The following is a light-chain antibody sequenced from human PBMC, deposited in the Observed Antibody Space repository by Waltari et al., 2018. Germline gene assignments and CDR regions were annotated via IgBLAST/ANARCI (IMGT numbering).Light chain of an antibody. CDR1: QSISSY. V-gene: IGKV1-39*01. J-gene: IGKJ2*01. Sequence: DIQMTQSPSSLSASVGDRVTITCRASQSISSYLNWYQQKPGKAPKFLIYAASSVHSGVPSRFSGSRSGTDFTLTISSLQPEDFATYYCQQSYTTPYTFGQGTKLEIK. CDR3: QQSYTTPYT. CDR2: AAS.